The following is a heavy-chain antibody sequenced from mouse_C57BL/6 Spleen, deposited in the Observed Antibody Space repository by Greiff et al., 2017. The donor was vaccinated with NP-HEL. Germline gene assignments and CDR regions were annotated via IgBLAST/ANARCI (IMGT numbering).Heavy chain of an antibody. J-gene: IGHJ4*01. D-gene: IGHD2-1*01. CDR3: ARPSLYYGNSYYAMDY. Sequence: QVQLQQSGAELVKPGASVKISCKASGYAFSSYWMNWVKQRPGKGLEWIGQIYPGDGDTNYNGKFKGKATLTADKSSSTAYMQLSSLTSEDSAVYFCARPSLYYGNSYYAMDYWGQGTSVTVSS. CDR2: IYPGDGDT. CDR1: GYAFSSYW. V-gene: IGHV1-80*01.